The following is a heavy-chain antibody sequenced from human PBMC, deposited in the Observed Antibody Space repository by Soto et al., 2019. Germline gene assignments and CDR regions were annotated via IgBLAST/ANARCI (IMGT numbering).Heavy chain of an antibody. CDR3: ARGPSGWFGYDY. V-gene: IGHV3-74*01. D-gene: IGHD6-19*01. J-gene: IGHJ4*02. CDR2: INSGASTT. CDR1: GFTFSSSW. Sequence: EVQLVESGGGLVQPGGSLRLSCAASGFTFSSSWMHWVRQAPGKGLVWVSRINSGASTTNYADSVKGRFTISRDNAKNTLYLQMDSLTAEDTAVYYFARGPSGWFGYDYWGQGTLVTVSS.